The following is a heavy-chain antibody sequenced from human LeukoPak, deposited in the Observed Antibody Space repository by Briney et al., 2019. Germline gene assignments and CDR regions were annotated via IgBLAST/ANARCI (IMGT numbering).Heavy chain of an antibody. CDR3: ARGWYSSSWYLYDY. CDR1: GFSFSSYS. Sequence: AGGSLRLSCAASGFSFSSYSMNWVRQAPGKGMEWVSSISDTSTYIYYADSLQGRFTISGDNARNSLYLQMNSLRAEDTAVYYCARGWYSSSWYLYDYWGQGTLVTVSS. V-gene: IGHV3-21*01. CDR2: ISDTSTYI. D-gene: IGHD6-13*01. J-gene: IGHJ4*02.